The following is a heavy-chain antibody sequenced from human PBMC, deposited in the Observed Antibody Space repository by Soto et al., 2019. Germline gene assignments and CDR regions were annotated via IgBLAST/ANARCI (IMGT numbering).Heavy chain of an antibody. J-gene: IGHJ4*02. CDR1: GGTFSSYA. CDR2: IIPIFGTA. CDR3: AREQDTASP. V-gene: IGHV1-69*01. D-gene: IGHD5-18*01. Sequence: QVQLVQSGAEVKKPGSSVKVSCKASGGTFSSYAISWLRQAPGQELEWMGGIIPIFGTANYAQKFQGRGTITADEYTSKAYMEMSRLRSVDTAVYDCAREQDTASPWGQGTLGSVAS.